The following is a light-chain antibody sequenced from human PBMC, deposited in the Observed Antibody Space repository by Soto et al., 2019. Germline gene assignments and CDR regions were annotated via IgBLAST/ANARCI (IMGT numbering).Light chain of an antibody. Sequence: SYELTQPPSVSGAPGKTARITCWGNNIGSKSVHWYQQKPGQAPVLVIYYDSDRPSGIPERFSGSNSGNTATLTISRVEAGDEAEYYCQVWDSSSDHVVFGGGTKLTVL. V-gene: IGLV3-21*04. CDR2: YDS. CDR3: QVWDSSSDHVV. J-gene: IGLJ2*01. CDR1: NIGSKS.